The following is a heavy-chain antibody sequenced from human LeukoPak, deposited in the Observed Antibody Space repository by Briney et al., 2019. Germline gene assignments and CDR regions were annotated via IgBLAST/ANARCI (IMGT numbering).Heavy chain of an antibody. CDR2: IYYSGNT. Sequence: PSETLSLTCTVSGGSIGSSSYYWGWIRQPPGEGLEWIGSIYYSGNTYYNPPLKSRVTISVDTSKNQFSLKLSSVTAADTAVYYCARGQEAGGFDCWGQGSLVTVSS. CDR1: GGSIGSSSYY. J-gene: IGHJ4*02. V-gene: IGHV4-39*01. CDR3: ARGQEAGGFDC.